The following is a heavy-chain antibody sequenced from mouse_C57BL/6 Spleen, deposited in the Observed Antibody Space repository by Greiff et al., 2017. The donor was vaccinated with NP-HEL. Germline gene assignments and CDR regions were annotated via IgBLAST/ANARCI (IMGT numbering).Heavy chain of an antibody. CDR2: INPNNGGT. Sequence: EVQLQQSGPELVKPGASVKISCKASGYTFTDYYMNWVKQSHGKSLEWIGDINPNNGGTSYNQKFKGKATLTVDKSSSTAYMELRSLTSEDSAVYYCARLEGGYYFDYWGQGTTLTVSS. V-gene: IGHV1-26*01. CDR1: GYTFTDYY. J-gene: IGHJ2*01. CDR3: ARLEGGYYFDY.